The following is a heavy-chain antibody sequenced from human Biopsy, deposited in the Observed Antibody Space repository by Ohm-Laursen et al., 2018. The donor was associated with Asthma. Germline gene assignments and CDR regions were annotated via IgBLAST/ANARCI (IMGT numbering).Heavy chain of an antibody. J-gene: IGHJ4*02. CDR1: GYTFTAYF. D-gene: IGHD3-10*01. CDR2: INPNTGGT. V-gene: IGHV1-2*06. Sequence: ASVKVSCKTSGYTFTAYFIHWVRQAPGQGLEWMGRINPNTGGTDYAQQFQGRVTMTRDTSISTAYMELNRLTSDDTAVYYCARLTYGSGSDYFDYWGQGALVTVSS. CDR3: ARLTYGSGSDYFDY.